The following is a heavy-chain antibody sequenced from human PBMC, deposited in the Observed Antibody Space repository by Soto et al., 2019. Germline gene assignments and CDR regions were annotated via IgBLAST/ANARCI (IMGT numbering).Heavy chain of an antibody. J-gene: IGHJ4*02. Sequence: GXSLRLACAASEFTFSNYALSWVRQAPVNGLEWVSAISYGGGTTYYADSVKGRFTISRDNSKNTLYLQMNSLRAEDTAVYYCAKNPGYYYDSTGYHFDYWGQGSLVTVS. V-gene: IGHV3-23*01. CDR1: EFTFSNYA. CDR3: AKNPGYYYDSTGYHFDY. CDR2: ISYGGGTT. D-gene: IGHD3-22*01.